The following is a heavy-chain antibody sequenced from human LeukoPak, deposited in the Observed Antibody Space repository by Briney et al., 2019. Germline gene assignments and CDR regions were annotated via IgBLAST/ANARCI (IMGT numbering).Heavy chain of an antibody. CDR2: ISGSGGST. D-gene: IGHD3-3*01. Sequence: GGSLRLSCAASGFTFSSYAMSWVRQAPGKGLEWVSAISGSGGSTYYADSVKGRFTISRDNAKNSLHLQMNSLRAEDTALYYCARVASNFGVVNGEFDYWGQGTLVSVSS. J-gene: IGHJ4*02. V-gene: IGHV3-23*01. CDR3: ARVASNFGVVNGEFDY. CDR1: GFTFSSYA.